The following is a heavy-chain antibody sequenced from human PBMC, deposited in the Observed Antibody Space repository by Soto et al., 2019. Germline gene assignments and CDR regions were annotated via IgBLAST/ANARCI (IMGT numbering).Heavy chain of an antibody. J-gene: IGHJ4*02. CDR1: GFTFSSYW. V-gene: IGHV3-74*01. Sequence: GGSLRLSCAASGFTFSSYWMHWVRQAPGKGLVWVSRINSDGSSTSYADSVKGRFTISRDNAKNTLYLQMNSLRAEDTAVYYCARYCSGGSCYDDNFDYWGQGTLVTVSS. CDR2: INSDGSST. D-gene: IGHD2-15*01. CDR3: ARYCSGGSCYDDNFDY.